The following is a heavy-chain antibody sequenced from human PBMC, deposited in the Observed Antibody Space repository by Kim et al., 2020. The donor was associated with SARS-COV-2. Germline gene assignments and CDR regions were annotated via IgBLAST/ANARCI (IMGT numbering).Heavy chain of an antibody. CDR3: SREDTYSNSLAL. J-gene: IGHJ4*02. Sequence: ASVKVSCKTSGYIFTDYYIHWVRQAPGQGLEWMGWINPNVGATNYAQKFQGRFTVTRDTSISTAYMDLSRLTSDDTAGYFCSREDTYSNSLALWGQGTLVTVSS. V-gene: IGHV1-2*02. CDR2: INPNVGAT. CDR1: GYIFTDYY. D-gene: IGHD6-13*01.